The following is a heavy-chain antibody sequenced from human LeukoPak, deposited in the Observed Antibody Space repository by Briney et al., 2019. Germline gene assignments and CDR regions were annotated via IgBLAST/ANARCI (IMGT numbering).Heavy chain of an antibody. CDR2: IYYSGST. CDR1: GGSISSGGYS. CDR3: ARGVARSSKFHFSYYFDY. J-gene: IGHJ4*02. D-gene: IGHD6-6*01. Sequence: SETLSLTCAVSGGSISSGGYSWSWIRQPPGKGLEWIGYIYYSGSTYYNPSLKSRVTISVDTSKNQFSLKLNSVTAADTAVYYCARGVARSSKFHFSYYFDYWGQGTLVTASS. V-gene: IGHV4-30-4*07.